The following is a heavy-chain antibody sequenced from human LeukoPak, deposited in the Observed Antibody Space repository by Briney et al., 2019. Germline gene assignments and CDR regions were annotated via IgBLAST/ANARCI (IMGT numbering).Heavy chain of an antibody. CDR1: GFTFSSYA. Sequence: GGSLRLSCAASGFTFSSYAMHWVRLAPGKGLEWVAVISYDGSNKYYADSVKGRFTISRDNSKNTLYLQMNSLRAEDTAVYYCARDVSPYSSSKNWFDPWGQGTLVTVSS. CDR2: ISYDGSNK. J-gene: IGHJ5*02. V-gene: IGHV3-30*01. D-gene: IGHD6-13*01. CDR3: ARDVSPYSSSKNWFDP.